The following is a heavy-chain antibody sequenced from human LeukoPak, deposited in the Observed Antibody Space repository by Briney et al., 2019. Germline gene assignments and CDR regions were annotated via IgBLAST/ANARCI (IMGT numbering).Heavy chain of an antibody. V-gene: IGHV3-11*01. CDR1: GFTFSDYY. CDR3: ARDRNYYYYMDV. Sequence: PGGSLRLSCAASGFTFSDYYMSWIRQAPGKGLEWVSYISSSGSTIYYADSVKGRFTISGDNAKNSLYLQMNSLRAEDTAVYYCARDRNYYYYMDVWGKGTTVTVSS. CDR2: ISSSGSTI. J-gene: IGHJ6*03.